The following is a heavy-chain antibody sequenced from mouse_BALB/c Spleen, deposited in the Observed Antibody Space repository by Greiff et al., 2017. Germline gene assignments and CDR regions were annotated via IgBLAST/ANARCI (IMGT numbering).Heavy chain of an antibody. Sequence: QVQLKESGAELAKPGASVKMSCKASGYSFTSYWMHWVKQRPGQGLEWIGYINPSTGCTEYNQKFKDKATLTADNTSSTAYMQLSSLTSVDSAVSDCSGGDDGDYGWYCDVWGEGTLVTVSA. CDR3: SGGDDGDYGWYCDV. J-gene: IGHJ1*01. CDR2: INPSTGCT. CDR1: GYSFTSYW. V-gene: IGHV1-7*01. D-gene: IGHD2-3*01.